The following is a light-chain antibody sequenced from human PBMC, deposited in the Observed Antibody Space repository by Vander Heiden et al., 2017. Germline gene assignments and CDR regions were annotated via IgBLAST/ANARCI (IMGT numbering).Light chain of an antibody. V-gene: IGKV1-39*01. CDR3: QQSYSTPRT. Sequence: DIQMTQSPSSLSASVGDRVTITCRASQSISNYLNWYQQRPGKAPKLLIYAASSLQSGVPSRFSGSGSGTDFTLTISSLQPADFATYDCQQSYSTPRTFGQGTRVEVK. CDR2: AAS. CDR1: QSISNY. J-gene: IGKJ1*01.